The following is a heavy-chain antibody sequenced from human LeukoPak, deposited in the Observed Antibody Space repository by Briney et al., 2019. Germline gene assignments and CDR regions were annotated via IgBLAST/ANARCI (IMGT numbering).Heavy chain of an antibody. CDR3: ARTLLAYCGGDCPYDY. Sequence: GGSPRLSCAASGFSFNHYGMHWLRQAPGKGLEWVAVISYDGSNKYYADSVKGRFTISRDNSKNTLYLQMNSLRAEDTAVYYCARTLLAYCGGDCPYDYWGQGTLVTVSS. J-gene: IGHJ4*02. D-gene: IGHD2-21*02. CDR1: GFSFNHYG. V-gene: IGHV3-30*03. CDR2: ISYDGSNK.